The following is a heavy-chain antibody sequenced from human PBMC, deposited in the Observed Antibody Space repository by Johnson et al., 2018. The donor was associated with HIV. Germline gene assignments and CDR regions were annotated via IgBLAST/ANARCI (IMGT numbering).Heavy chain of an antibody. CDR3: ARGLIAVAGFDAFDI. Sequence: EVHLVESGGGLVQPGGSLRLSCAASGFTFRNHDMHWVRQATGKGLEWVSAIGPTGDTYYPGSVKGRCTISRENAKNSLYLQMNSLRAGDTAVYYCARGLIAVAGFDAFDIWGQGTMVTVSS. D-gene: IGHD6-19*01. V-gene: IGHV3-13*01. CDR2: IGPTGDT. J-gene: IGHJ3*02. CDR1: GFTFRNHD.